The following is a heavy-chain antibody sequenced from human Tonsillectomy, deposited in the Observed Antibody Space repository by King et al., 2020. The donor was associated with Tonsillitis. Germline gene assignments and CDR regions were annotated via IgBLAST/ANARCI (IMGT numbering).Heavy chain of an antibody. D-gene: IGHD6-13*01. J-gene: IGHJ4*02. CDR1: GGSISSGIYY. CDR3: ARDRSSWYEYYFDY. Sequence: VQLQESGPGLVKPSQTLSLTCTVSGGSISSGIYYWSWIRQPAGKGLEWIGRIYTVGSTNYNPSLKSRVTISVDTSKNQFSLKLSSVTAAATAVYYCARDRSSWYEYYFDYWGQGTLVTVSS. V-gene: IGHV4-61*02. CDR2: IYTVGST.